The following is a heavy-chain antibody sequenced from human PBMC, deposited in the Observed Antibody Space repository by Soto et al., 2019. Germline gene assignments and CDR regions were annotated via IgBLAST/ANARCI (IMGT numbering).Heavy chain of an antibody. J-gene: IGHJ4*02. CDR1: GGSISSSSYY. Sequence: QLQLQESGPGLVKPSETLSLTCTVSGGSISSSSYYWGWIRQPPGKGLEWIGSIYYSGSTYYNPSLKSRVTISVDTSKNQFSLKLSSVTAADTAVYYCARRVSYYYDSSGYLPFDYWGQGTLVTVSS. CDR3: ARRVSYYYDSSGYLPFDY. CDR2: IYYSGST. D-gene: IGHD3-22*01. V-gene: IGHV4-39*01.